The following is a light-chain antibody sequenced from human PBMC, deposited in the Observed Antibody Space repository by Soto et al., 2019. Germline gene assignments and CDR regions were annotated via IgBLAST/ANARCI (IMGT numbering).Light chain of an antibody. V-gene: IGLV2-14*01. J-gene: IGLJ3*02. CDR3: SSFTTTHTWV. CDR2: EVT. CDR1: SSDVGSYDF. Sequence: QSALTQPTSVSGSPGQSITISCTGTSSDVGSYDFVSWFQQHPGKAPKLMIYEVTNRPSGVSYRFSGSKSGNTASLTISGLQAEYEADYYCSSFTTTHTWVFGGGTKLTVL.